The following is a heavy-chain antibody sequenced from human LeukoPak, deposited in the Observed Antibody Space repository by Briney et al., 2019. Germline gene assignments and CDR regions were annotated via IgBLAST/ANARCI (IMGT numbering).Heavy chain of an antibody. CDR1: GYTFTSYA. J-gene: IGHJ3*02. CDR3: ARRNKVVPAATYAFDI. Sequence: ASVKVSCKASGYTFTSYAMHWVRLAPGQRLEWMGWINAGNGNTKYSQKFQGRVTITRDTSASTAYMELSSLRSEDTAVYYCARRNKVVPAATYAFDIWGQGTMVTVSS. V-gene: IGHV1-3*01. D-gene: IGHD2-2*01. CDR2: INAGNGNT.